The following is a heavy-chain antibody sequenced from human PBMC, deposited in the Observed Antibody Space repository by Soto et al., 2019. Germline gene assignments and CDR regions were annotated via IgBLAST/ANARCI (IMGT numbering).Heavy chain of an antibody. J-gene: IGHJ4*02. CDR3: AKLHYGSGSRNQASFDY. CDR2: ISYDGSNK. D-gene: IGHD3-10*01. V-gene: IGHV3-30*18. Sequence: GKGLEWVAVISYDGSNKYYADSVKGRFTISRDNSKNTLYLQMNSLRAEDTAVYYCAKLHYGSGSRNQASFDYWGQGTLVTGTS.